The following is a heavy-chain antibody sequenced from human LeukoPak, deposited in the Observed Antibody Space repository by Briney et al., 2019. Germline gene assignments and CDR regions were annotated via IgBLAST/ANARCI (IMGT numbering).Heavy chain of an antibody. CDR3: ARGTPLAY. CDR1: GGSFSGYY. Sequence: SETLSLTCAVYGGSFSGYYWSWIRQPPGEGLEWIGEINHSGSTNYNPSLKSRVTISVDASKNQFSLKLSSVTAADTAVYYCARGTPLAYWGQGTLVTVSS. D-gene: IGHD4-23*01. CDR2: INHSGST. V-gene: IGHV4-34*01. J-gene: IGHJ4*02.